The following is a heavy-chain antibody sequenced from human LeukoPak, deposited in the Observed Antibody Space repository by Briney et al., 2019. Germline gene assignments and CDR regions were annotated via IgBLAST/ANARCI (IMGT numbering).Heavy chain of an antibody. CDR3: AREVCGSGSSTCHFDY. J-gene: IGHJ4*02. V-gene: IGHV4-39*07. Sequence: PSETLSLTCIVSGVSISSTTYYWGWIRQSPGKGLDWIGSIFYRGSTYYNPSLKSRADISVDTSENQLSLKLSSVTAADTAVYYCAREVCGSGSSTCHFDYWGQGTLVTVSS. D-gene: IGHD1-26*01. CDR1: GVSISSTTYY. CDR2: IFYRGST.